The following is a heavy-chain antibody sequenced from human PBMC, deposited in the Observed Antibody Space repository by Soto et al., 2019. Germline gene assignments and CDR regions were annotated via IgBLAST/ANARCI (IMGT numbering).Heavy chain of an antibody. V-gene: IGHV4-34*01. CDR3: ARKSIYHFFDGYYSVDY. J-gene: IGHJ4*02. CDR1: GGSFSDYY. Sequence: QVQLRQWGAGLLKPSEALSLTCAVFGGSFSDYYGTWIRQHPEKGLEWIGEINHSGTTSYNTSLKSRPTISVDTSNYQFSLKLSSVTDADTAVYYWARKSIYHFFDGYYSVDYWGQGNLVTVSS. D-gene: IGHD3-3*01. CDR2: INHSGTT.